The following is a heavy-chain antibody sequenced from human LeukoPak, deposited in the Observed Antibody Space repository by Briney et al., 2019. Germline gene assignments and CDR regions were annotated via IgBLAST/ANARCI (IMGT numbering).Heavy chain of an antibody. J-gene: IGHJ2*01. CDR3: ARGASGSSGWRYWYFDL. Sequence: GGSLRLSCAASGFTFSSYWMHWVRQAPGKGLVWVSRINSDGSSTSYADSVKGRFSISRDNAKNTLYLQMNSLRAEDTAVYYCARGASGSSGWRYWYFDLWGRGTLVTVSS. V-gene: IGHV3-74*01. CDR1: GFTFSSYW. D-gene: IGHD6-19*01. CDR2: INSDGSST.